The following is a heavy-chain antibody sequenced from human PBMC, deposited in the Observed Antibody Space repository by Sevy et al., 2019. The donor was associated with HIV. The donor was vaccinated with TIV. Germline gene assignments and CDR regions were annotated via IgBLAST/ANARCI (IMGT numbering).Heavy chain of an antibody. CDR2: ISSSSTYI. J-gene: IGHJ2*01. CDR1: GFTFSSYN. CDR3: ARDFGPGIAAAPDL. D-gene: IGHD6-13*01. Sequence: GSLRLSCAASGFTFSSYNMNWVRQAPGKGLEWVSSISSSSTYIYYADSVQGRFTISRDNAKNSLFLQMNSLRAEDTAVYHCARDFGPGIAAAPDLWGRGTLVTVSS. V-gene: IGHV3-21*01.